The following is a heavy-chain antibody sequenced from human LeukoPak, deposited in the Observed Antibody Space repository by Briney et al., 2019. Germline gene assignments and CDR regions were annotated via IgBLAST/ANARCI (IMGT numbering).Heavy chain of an antibody. Sequence: ASVKVSCKASGYTVTSYDIQWVRQATGQGLEWMGWMNPNSGNTGYAQKFQGRVTMTRNTSISTAYMELSSLRSEDTAVYSCARDSSGWYHWFDPWGQGTLVTVSS. V-gene: IGHV1-8*01. CDR2: MNPNSGNT. CDR1: GYTVTSYD. J-gene: IGHJ5*02. D-gene: IGHD6-19*01. CDR3: ARDSSGWYHWFDP.